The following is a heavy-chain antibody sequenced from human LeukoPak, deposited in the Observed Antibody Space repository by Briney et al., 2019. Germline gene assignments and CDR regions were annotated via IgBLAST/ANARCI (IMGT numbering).Heavy chain of an antibody. CDR3: AKGSKLVVITRDHYMAV. J-gene: IGHJ6*03. Sequence: GGSLRLSCAASGITFSSYSMNWVRQAPGKGLEWVSSISSSSSYIYYADSVKGRFTISRDNAKNSLYLQMNSLRAEDTAVYYCAKGSKLVVITRDHYMAVWGKGTTVTISS. V-gene: IGHV3-21*01. CDR2: ISSSSSYI. CDR1: GITFSSYS. D-gene: IGHD3-22*01.